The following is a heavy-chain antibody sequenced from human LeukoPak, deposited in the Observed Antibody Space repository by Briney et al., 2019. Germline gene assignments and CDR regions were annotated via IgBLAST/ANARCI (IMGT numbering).Heavy chain of an antibody. Sequence: GGSPRLSCTASGFTFGDYAMSWVRQAPGKGLEWVGFIRSKAYGGTTEYAASVKGRFTISRDDSKSIAYLQMNSLKTEDTAVYYCTRTRVVATITFDYWGQGTLVTVSS. CDR3: TRTRVVATITFDY. V-gene: IGHV3-49*04. D-gene: IGHD5-12*01. J-gene: IGHJ4*02. CDR2: IRSKAYGGTT. CDR1: GFTFGDYA.